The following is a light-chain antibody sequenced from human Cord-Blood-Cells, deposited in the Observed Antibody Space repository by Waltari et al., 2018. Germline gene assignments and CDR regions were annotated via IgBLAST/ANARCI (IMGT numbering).Light chain of an antibody. CDR2: GAS. J-gene: IGKJ4*01. V-gene: IGKV3-15*01. CDR1: QSVSSN. Sequence: EIVMTQSPATLSVSPGERATLSCRASQSVSSNLAWYQQKPGQAPRLLIYGASTRATGIPARFSGGGSGTECTRTISSLQSVEFAVDYCQEYNNWPPLTFGGGTKVEIK. CDR3: QEYNNWPPLT.